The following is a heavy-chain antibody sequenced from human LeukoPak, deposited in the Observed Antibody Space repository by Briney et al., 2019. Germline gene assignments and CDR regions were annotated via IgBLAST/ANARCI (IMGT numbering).Heavy chain of an antibody. J-gene: IGHJ4*02. CDR3: ARADYDFWSGFDY. Sequence: ASVKVSCKASGYTFTSYTVHWVRQAPGQRLEWMGWISGGNGNTKYAQKFQGRVTITRDTSASTVYMELSSLRSEDTAVYYCARADYDFWSGFDYWGQGTLVTVSS. CDR1: GYTFTSYT. CDR2: ISGGNGNT. V-gene: IGHV1-3*01. D-gene: IGHD3-3*01.